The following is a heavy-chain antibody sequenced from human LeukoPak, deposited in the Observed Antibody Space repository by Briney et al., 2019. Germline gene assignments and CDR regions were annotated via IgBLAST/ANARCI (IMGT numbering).Heavy chain of an antibody. V-gene: IGHV3-23*01. Sequence: GGSLRLSCAASGFTFSNYAMSWVRQAPGKGLEWVSTISDSGGSTYYADSVKGRFTISRDNSKNTLYLQMNSLRAEDTAVYYCARGGSYLSAFDIWGQGTMVTVSS. CDR3: ARGGSYLSAFDI. CDR2: ISDSGGST. J-gene: IGHJ3*02. D-gene: IGHD1-26*01. CDR1: GFTFSNYA.